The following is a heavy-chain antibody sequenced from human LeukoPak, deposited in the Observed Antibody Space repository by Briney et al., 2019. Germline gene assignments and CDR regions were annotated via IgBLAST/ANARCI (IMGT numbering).Heavy chain of an antibody. D-gene: IGHD2-15*01. V-gene: IGHV4-39*02. Sequence: SETLSLTCTVSGGSISSSSYNWGWIRQPPGKGLEWIGSVYYSGSTYYNPSLKSRVTMSVDTSKNQFSLKLSSVTAADTAVYYCARDNGYCSGGSCLLNWFDPWGQGTLVTVSS. CDR1: GGSISSSSYN. CDR3: ARDNGYCSGGSCLLNWFDP. J-gene: IGHJ5*02. CDR2: VYYSGST.